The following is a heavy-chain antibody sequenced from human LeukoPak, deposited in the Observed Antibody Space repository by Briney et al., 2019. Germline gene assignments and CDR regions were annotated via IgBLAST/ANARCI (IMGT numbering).Heavy chain of an antibody. Sequence: ASVKVSCKASGYTFTSYCMHWVRQAPGQGLEWMGIINPSGGSTSYAQKFQGRVTMTRDTSTSTVYMELSSLRSEDTAVYYCARDPEPNYYDNPDGSSFDPWGQGTLVTVSS. J-gene: IGHJ5*02. CDR3: ARDPEPNYYDNPDGSSFDP. D-gene: IGHD3-22*01. CDR2: INPSGGST. V-gene: IGHV1-46*01. CDR1: GYTFTSYC.